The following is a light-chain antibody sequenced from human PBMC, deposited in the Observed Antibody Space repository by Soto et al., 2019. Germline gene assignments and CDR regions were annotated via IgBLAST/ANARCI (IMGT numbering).Light chain of an antibody. CDR2: GAS. CDR3: QQDKDWPPLT. J-gene: IGKJ4*01. V-gene: IGKV3-15*01. CDR1: QSVSDY. Sequence: EITLTQSPCTLSVSTGETVTLVGRASQSVSDYLAWYQQKSGHPPRLLIHGASERATGVPSRVSGSRSEREFSLRIDSLQSEDVGAYSCQQDKDWPPLTSGGGTTVDSK.